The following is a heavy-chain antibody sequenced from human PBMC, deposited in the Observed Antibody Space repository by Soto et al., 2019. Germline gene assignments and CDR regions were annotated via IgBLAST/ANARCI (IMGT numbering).Heavy chain of an antibody. V-gene: IGHV4-59*01. Sequence: QVQLQESGPGLVEPSETLSLTCTVSGGSISSYYWSWIRQPPGKGLEWIGYIYYSGSTNYNPSLKSRVTISVDTSKNQLSLKLSSVTAADTAVYYCARESIAAAGAVDYWGQGTLVTVSS. CDR3: ARESIAAAGAVDY. CDR2: IYYSGST. D-gene: IGHD6-13*01. J-gene: IGHJ4*02. CDR1: GGSISSYY.